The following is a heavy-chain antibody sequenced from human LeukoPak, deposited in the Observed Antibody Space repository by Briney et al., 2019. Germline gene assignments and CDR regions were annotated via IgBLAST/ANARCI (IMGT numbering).Heavy chain of an antibody. CDR3: ARWGSRGRFGSGSLNNLLDP. CDR1: GGSFSGYY. CDR2: INYSGST. V-gene: IGHV4-34*01. D-gene: IGHD3-10*01. Sequence: KPSETLSLTCAVYGGSFSGYYWSWIRQPPGKGLEWIGEINYSGSTKYNPSLKSRRAISVDTSKNQFSLKVGSVTAADTAVYYCARWGSRGRFGSGSLNNLLDPWGQGTLVTVSS. J-gene: IGHJ5*02.